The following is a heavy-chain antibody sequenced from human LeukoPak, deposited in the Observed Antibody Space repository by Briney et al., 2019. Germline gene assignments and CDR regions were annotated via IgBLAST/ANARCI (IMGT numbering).Heavy chain of an antibody. CDR1: GYLFTNHW. CDR2: IYPGDSDT. D-gene: IGHD3-22*01. J-gene: IGHJ4*02. V-gene: IGHV5-51*01. Sequence: GESLEISCKGSGYLFTNHWIDWVRQMPGKGLEWGGIIYPGDSDTTYSPSFQGQVTMSVDKSISPAYLQWSSLKASDTAMYYCARHPSDSSGYLDYWGQGTLVTVSS. CDR3: ARHPSDSSGYLDY.